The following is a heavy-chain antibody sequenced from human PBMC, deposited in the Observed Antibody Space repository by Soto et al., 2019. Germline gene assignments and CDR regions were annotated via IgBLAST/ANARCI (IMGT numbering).Heavy chain of an antibody. D-gene: IGHD2-2*01. V-gene: IGHV3-23*01. J-gene: IGHJ2*01. Sequence: EVPLLESGGGLVQPGGSLRLSCAASEFTLSSYAMHWARQAPGKGLARVSAISDSGGNTFYADSVKGRFIISRDSSKITLYLQMNSLSAEDTAVYYCAQPIVPAARWYFDLWGRGTLVAVSS. CDR1: EFTLSSYA. CDR3: AQPIVPAARWYFDL. CDR2: ISDSGGNT.